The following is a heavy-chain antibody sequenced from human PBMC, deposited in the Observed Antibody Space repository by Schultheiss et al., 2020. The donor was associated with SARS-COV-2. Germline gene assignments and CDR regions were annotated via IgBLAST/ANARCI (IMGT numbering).Heavy chain of an antibody. CDR1: GFTFSSHE. V-gene: IGHV3-48*03. J-gene: IGHJ5*02. D-gene: IGHD5-24*01. Sequence: GGSLRLSCAASGFTFSSHEMNWVRQAPGKGLEWVSYISNTGSPIYYAYSVKGRFTISRDNAKNSLYLQMNNLRVEDTAVYHCVRETRDRETIAAWWFDPWGQGTLVTVSS. CDR2: ISNTGSPI. CDR3: VRETRDRETIAAWWFDP.